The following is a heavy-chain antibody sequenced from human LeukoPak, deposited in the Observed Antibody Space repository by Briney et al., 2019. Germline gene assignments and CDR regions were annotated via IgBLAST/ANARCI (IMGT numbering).Heavy chain of an antibody. Sequence: PSETLSLTCAVYGGSFSGYYWSWIRQPPGKGLEWIGSIYYSGSTNYNPSLKSRVTISVDTSKNQFSLKLSSVTAADTAVYYCARGYYYDSSGYYYYYYYYMDVWGKGTTVTISS. V-gene: IGHV4-59*01. D-gene: IGHD3-22*01. CDR2: IYYSGST. J-gene: IGHJ6*03. CDR3: ARGYYYDSSGYYYYYYYYMDV. CDR1: GGSFSGYY.